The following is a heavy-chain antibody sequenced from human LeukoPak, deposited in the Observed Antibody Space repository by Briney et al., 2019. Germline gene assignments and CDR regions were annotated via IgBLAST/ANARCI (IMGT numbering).Heavy chain of an antibody. Sequence: SETLSLTCTVSGDSLNSGNYYWPWIRQHPGKGLEWIGYIFTSGNTYYNPSLKGRLLTSVDTSKSQFSLRLTSVTAADTAVYYCARATLRGDPFDFWGQGIRVTVSS. D-gene: IGHD2-21*02. CDR1: GDSLNSGNYY. V-gene: IGHV4-31*03. CDR2: IFTSGNT. CDR3: ARATLRGDPFDF. J-gene: IGHJ4*02.